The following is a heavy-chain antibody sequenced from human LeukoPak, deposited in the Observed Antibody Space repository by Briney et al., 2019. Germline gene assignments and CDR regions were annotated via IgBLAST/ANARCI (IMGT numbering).Heavy chain of an antibody. CDR3: ARDRRLAPDVLRFLEWLY. J-gene: IGHJ4*02. V-gene: IGHV1-3*01. Sequence: ASVKVSCKASGYTFTSYAMHWVRQAPGQRLEWMGWINAGNGNTKYSQKFQGRVTITRDTSASTAYMELSSLRSEDTAVYYCARDRRLAPDVLRFLEWLYWGQGTLVTVSS. CDR1: GYTFTSYA. CDR2: INAGNGNT. D-gene: IGHD3-3*01.